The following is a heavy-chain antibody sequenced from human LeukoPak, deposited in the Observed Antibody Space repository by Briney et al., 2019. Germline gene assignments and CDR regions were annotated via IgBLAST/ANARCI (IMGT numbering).Heavy chain of an antibody. CDR3: ARSSPHGYDDTSGYFDS. J-gene: IGHJ4*02. CDR2: IIPIFGTT. V-gene: IGHV1-69*05. D-gene: IGHD3-22*01. CDR1: GGTFSTYA. Sequence: SVKVSCKPSGGTFSTYAIHWVRQAPGQGLEWMGGIIPIFGTTNYAEKFQGWVTISTGESSSTAYMELSSLRSEDTAVYYCARSSPHGYDDTSGYFDSWGQGTLVTVSS.